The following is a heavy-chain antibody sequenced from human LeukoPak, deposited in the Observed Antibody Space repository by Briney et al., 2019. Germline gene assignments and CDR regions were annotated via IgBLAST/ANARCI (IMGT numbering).Heavy chain of an antibody. V-gene: IGHV4-38-2*02. Sequence: SETLSLTCTVSGYSISSGYYWGWIRQPPGKGLEWIGSIYHSGSTYYNPSLKSRVTTSVDTSKNQFSLKLSSVTAADTAVYYCARDERPTYYDFWSGYQYYFDYWGQGTLVTVSS. CDR2: IYHSGST. CDR3: ARDERPTYYDFWSGYQYYFDY. CDR1: GYSISSGYY. J-gene: IGHJ4*02. D-gene: IGHD3-3*01.